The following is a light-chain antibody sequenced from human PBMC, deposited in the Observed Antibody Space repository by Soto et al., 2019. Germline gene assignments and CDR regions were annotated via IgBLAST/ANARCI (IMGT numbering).Light chain of an antibody. V-gene: IGKV3-20*01. CDR2: GAS. J-gene: IGKJ1*01. CDR3: QQYGSSSWT. Sequence: EIVLTQSPGTLSLAPGERAILSCRSSRSVSSSYLAWHQQTPGQAPRLLIYGASSRATGIPDRFSGSGSGKDFTPTISRLAHEDFAVYYCQQYGSSSWTFGQGTKVDTK. CDR1: RSVSSSY.